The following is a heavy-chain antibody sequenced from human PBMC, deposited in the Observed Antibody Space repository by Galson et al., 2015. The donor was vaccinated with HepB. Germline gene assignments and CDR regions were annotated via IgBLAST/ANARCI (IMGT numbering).Heavy chain of an antibody. CDR3: ARRETATGPNWYFDL. CDR2: IYPDDSDT. CDR1: GYTFSNYW. J-gene: IGHJ2*01. Sequence: QSGAEVKKPGESLKISCKGSGYTFSNYWIGWVRQMPGKGLEWMGIIYPDDSDTRYSQSFQGQVTISADKSINTAYLQWSSLKASDTAIYYCARRETATGPNWYFDLWGRGTLVTVSS. V-gene: IGHV5-51*03. D-gene: IGHD6-13*01.